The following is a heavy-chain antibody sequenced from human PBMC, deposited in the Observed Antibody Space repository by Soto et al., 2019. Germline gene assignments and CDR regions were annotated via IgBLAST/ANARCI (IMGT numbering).Heavy chain of an antibody. CDR2: ISAYNGNT. J-gene: IGHJ6*02. Sequence: ASVKVSCEASGYTFTSYGISWVRQAPGQGLEWMGWISAYNGNTNYAQKLQGRVTMTTDTSTSTAYMELRSLRSDDTAVYYCARGSGYKADYYYGMDVWGQGTTVTVSS. CDR3: ARGSGYKADYYYGMDV. V-gene: IGHV1-18*01. D-gene: IGHD5-12*01. CDR1: GYTFTSYG.